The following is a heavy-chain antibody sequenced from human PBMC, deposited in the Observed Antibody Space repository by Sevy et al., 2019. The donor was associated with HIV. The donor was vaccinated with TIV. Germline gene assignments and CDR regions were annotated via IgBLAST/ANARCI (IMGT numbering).Heavy chain of an antibody. V-gene: IGHV3-21*01. CDR1: GFTFSNYN. Sequence: GGSLRLSCAASGFTFSNYNMNWVRQAPGKGLEWVSSISSSSRYIYYADSMKGRFTISRDNAKNSLYLQMNGLRAEDTAVYYCAGVVAYCSGGSCFPGYYYGMDVWGQGTTVTVSS. CDR2: ISSSSRYI. D-gene: IGHD2-15*01. CDR3: AGVVAYCSGGSCFPGYYYGMDV. J-gene: IGHJ6*02.